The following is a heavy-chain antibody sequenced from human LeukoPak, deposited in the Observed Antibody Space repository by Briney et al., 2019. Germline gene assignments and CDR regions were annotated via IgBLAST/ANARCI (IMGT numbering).Heavy chain of an antibody. V-gene: IGHV4-30-2*01. CDR1: GGSISSGGYS. CDR3: ARAGIAAAGGYYYYYGMDV. J-gene: IGHJ6*02. Sequence: SQTLSLTCAVSGGSISSGGYSWSWIRQPPGKGLEWIAYIYHSGSTYYNPSLKSRVTISVDTSKNQFSLKLSSVTAADTAVYYCARAGIAAAGGYYYYYGMDVWGQGTTVTVSS. CDR2: IYHSGST. D-gene: IGHD6-13*01.